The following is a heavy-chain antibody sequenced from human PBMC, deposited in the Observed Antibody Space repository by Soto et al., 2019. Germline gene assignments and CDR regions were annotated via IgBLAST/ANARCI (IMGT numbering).Heavy chain of an antibody. CDR2: IKSKTDGGTT. V-gene: IGHV3-15*01. Sequence: GGSLRLSCAASGFTFSNAWMSWDRQAPGKGLEWVGRIKSKTDGGTTDYTAPVKGRFTISRDDSKNTLYLQMKSLKTEDTAVYYCTTGPLTARPDAFDIWGQGTMVTISS. CDR3: TTGPLTARPDAFDI. CDR1: GFTFSNAW. D-gene: IGHD6-6*01. J-gene: IGHJ3*02.